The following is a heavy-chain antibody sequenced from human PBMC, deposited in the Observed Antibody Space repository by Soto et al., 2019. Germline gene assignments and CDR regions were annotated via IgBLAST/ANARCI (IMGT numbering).Heavy chain of an antibody. Sequence: GGSLRLSCAASGFTFSSYAMSWVRQAPGKGLEWVSAISGSGGSTYYADSVKGRFTISRDNSKNTLYLQMNSLRAEDTAVYYCARGPRYSGHNWFDPWGQRTLVTVSS. V-gene: IGHV3-23*01. D-gene: IGHD6-19*01. CDR3: ARGPRYSGHNWFDP. CDR1: GFTFSSYA. J-gene: IGHJ5*02. CDR2: ISGSGGST.